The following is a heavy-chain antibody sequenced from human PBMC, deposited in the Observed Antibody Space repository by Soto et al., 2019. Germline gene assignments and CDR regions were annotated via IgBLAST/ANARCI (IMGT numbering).Heavy chain of an antibody. V-gene: IGHV4-34*01. CDR3: AGSTEIYYHYAMDV. CDR1: GGSFSGYY. CDR2: INHSGST. J-gene: IGHJ6*02. Sequence: PSETLSLTCAVYGGSFSGYYWSWIRQPPGKGLEWIGEINHSGSTNYNPSLKSRVTISVDTSKNQLSLKLTSVTAADTAVYYCAGSTEIYYHYAMDVWGRGTTVTVSS. D-gene: IGHD4-17*01.